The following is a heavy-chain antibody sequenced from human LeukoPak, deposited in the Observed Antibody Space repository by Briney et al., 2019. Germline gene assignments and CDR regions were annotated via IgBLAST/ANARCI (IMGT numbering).Heavy chain of an antibody. D-gene: IGHD3-10*01. CDR2: IYPGDSDT. V-gene: IGHV5-51*01. CDR1: GYSFTSYW. Sequence: GESLKISCKGSGYSFTSYWIGWVRQMPGKVLEWMGIIYPGDSDTRYSPSFQGQVTISADKSISTAYLQWSSLKASDTAMYYCASQMEYYYGSGSPNDAFDIWGQGTMVTVSS. CDR3: ASQMEYYYGSGSPNDAFDI. J-gene: IGHJ3*02.